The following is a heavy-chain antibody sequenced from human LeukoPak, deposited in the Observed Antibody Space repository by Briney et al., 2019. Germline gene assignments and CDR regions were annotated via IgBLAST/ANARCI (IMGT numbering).Heavy chain of an antibody. D-gene: IGHD4-17*01. V-gene: IGHV3-30-3*01. CDR1: GFTFSSYA. Sequence: GRSLRLSCAASGFTFSSYAMHWVRQAPGKGLEWVAVISYDGSNKYYADSVKGRFTISRDNSKNTLYLQMNSLRAEGTAVYYCARGTTDDYYYYYGRDVWGQGTTVTVCS. CDR3: ARGTTDDYYYYYGRDV. J-gene: IGHJ6*02. CDR2: ISYDGSNK.